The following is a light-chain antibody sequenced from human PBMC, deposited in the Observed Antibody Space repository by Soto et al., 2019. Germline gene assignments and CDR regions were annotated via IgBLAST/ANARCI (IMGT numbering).Light chain of an antibody. Sequence: QSVLTQPPSASGTPGQRVTISCSGSTSNIGSNYVYWYQQLPGTAPKLLIYMNNQRPSGVPDRFSGSKSGTSASLAISGRRSEDEADYYCAAWDDSLSGRVFGGGTKVTVL. CDR1: TSNIGSNY. CDR2: MNN. V-gene: IGLV1-47*01. J-gene: IGLJ2*01. CDR3: AAWDDSLSGRV.